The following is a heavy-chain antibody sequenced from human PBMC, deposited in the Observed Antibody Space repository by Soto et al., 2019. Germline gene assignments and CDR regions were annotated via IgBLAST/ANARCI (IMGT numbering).Heavy chain of an antibody. D-gene: IGHD3-16*01. J-gene: IGHJ3*02. CDR1: GGSISTNYW. V-gene: IGHV4-4*02. CDR2: MYHSGST. Sequence: QVQLQESGPGLVKPSGTLSLTCAVSGGSISTNYWWTWVRQPPGKGLEWIGEMYHSGSTNYNPSLQTRVTISVDKSKNQFSLTSTTVPAADTAVYYCARRQMIPFAGHVYRSFDIWGQGTLVTVSS. CDR3: ARRQMIPFAGHVYRSFDI.